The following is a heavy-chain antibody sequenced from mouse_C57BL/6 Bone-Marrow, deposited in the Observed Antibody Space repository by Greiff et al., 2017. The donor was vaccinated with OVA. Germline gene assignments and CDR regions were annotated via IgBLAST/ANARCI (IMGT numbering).Heavy chain of an antibody. CDR1: GFTFSDYG. V-gene: IGHV5-15*01. D-gene: IGHD4-1*01. J-gene: IGHJ4*01. Sequence: EVQLVESGGGLVQPGGSLKLSCAASGFTFSDYGMAWVRQAPRKGPEWVAFISNLAYSIYYADTVTGRFTIPRENAKNTLYLEMSSLRSEDTAMYYCARDDWAYAMDYWGQGTSVTVSS. CDR3: ARDDWAYAMDY. CDR2: ISNLAYSI.